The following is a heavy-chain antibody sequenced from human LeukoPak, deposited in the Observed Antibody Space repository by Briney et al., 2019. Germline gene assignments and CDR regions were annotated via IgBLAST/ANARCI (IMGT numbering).Heavy chain of an antibody. CDR3: ARDFIQWLLPLRGAFDI. CDR2: IKQDGSEK. D-gene: IGHD6-19*01. V-gene: IGHV3-7*01. CDR1: GFTFSSYW. Sequence: GGSLRLSCAASGFTFSSYWMSWVRQAPGKGLEWVANIKQDGSEKYYVDSVKGRFTISRDNAKNSLYLQMNSLRAEDTAVYYCARDFIQWLLPLRGAFDIWGQGTMVTVSS. J-gene: IGHJ3*02.